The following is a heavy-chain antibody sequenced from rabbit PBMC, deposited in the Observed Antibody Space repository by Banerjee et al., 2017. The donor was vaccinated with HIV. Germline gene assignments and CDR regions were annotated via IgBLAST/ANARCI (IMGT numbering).Heavy chain of an antibody. V-gene: IGHV1S43*01. D-gene: IGHD7-1*01. Sequence: QEQLEESGGDLVKPEGSLTITCTASGFSFSSSYYMCWVRQAPGKGLELIACIVSSSGSTRYASWVNGRFTISRSTSLNTVDLKMTSLTAADTATYFCARDGYAGYGYPNLWGPGTLVTVS. CDR3: ARDGYAGYGYPNL. CDR2: IVSSSGST. CDR1: GFSFSSSYY. J-gene: IGHJ4*01.